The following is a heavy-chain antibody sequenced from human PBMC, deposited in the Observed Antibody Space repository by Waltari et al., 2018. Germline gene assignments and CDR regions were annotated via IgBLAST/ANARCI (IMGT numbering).Heavy chain of an antibody. CDR2: SYTSGST. D-gene: IGHD1-26*01. CDR1: GGSISSYY. J-gene: IGHJ6*03. V-gene: IGHV4-4*07. CDR3: ARGSPRWVFAHYYYYYMDV. Sequence: QVQLQESGPGLVKPSETLSLTCTVSGGSISSYYWSWIRQPAGKGLEWIGRSYTSGSTNYNPSLKSRVTMSVDTSKNQFSLKLSSVTAADTAVYYCARGSPRWVFAHYYYYYMDVWGKGTTVTISS.